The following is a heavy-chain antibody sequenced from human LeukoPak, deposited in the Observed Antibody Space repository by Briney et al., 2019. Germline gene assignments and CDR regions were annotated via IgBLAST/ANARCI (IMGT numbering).Heavy chain of an antibody. CDR2: IGPNGSGK. Sequence: GGSVSLFCAASGFTFPPYWMGWARHAPGKGLEWVANIGPNGSGKYYVDSVKGRFTISRDNCRNSLCLQVNSLRDEDTAVYYCARFGDSYAPYYWGQGTLVTASS. D-gene: IGHD2-2*01. CDR1: GFTFPPYW. J-gene: IGHJ4*02. V-gene: IGHV3-7*05. CDR3: ARFGDSYAPYY.